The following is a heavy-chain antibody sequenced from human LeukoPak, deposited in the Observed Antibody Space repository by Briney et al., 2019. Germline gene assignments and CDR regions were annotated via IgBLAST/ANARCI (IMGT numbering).Heavy chain of an antibody. CDR3: VGDGGQQTDYYLAV. V-gene: IGHV1-69*05. D-gene: IGHD2-15*01. CDR1: GDTFSSYA. CDR2: INPIFGTA. Sequence: ASVKVSCKASGDTFSSYAISWVRQAPGQGLEWMGGINPIFGTANYARKFQGRVTITTDESTSTAYMELSSLRSEDTAVYYYVGDGGQQTDYYLAVGGKETTVTVSS. J-gene: IGHJ6*03.